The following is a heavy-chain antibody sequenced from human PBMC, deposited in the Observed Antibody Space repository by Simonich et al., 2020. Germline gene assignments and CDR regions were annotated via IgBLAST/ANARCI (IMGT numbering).Heavy chain of an antibody. CDR3: ARHDRWLQFYFDY. J-gene: IGHJ4*02. Sequence: QVQLQESGPGLGKPSETLSLTCTVSGGSISSYYWSWIRQPPGKGLEWIGYIYYIGSTNYNPSLKSRVTISVDTSKNQFSLKLSSVTAADTAVYYCARHDRWLQFYFDYWGQGTLVTVSS. V-gene: IGHV4-59*08. CDR1: GGSISSYY. CDR2: IYYIGST. D-gene: IGHD5-12*01.